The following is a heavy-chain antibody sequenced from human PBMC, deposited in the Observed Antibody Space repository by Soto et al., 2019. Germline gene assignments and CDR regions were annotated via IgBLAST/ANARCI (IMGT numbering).Heavy chain of an antibody. CDR3: AHNRAMDFWSGPTMDV. J-gene: IGHJ6*02. D-gene: IGHD3-3*01. CDR1: GFSLSTSGVV. Sequence: SGPTLVNPTQTLTLTCTFSGFSLSTSGVVVGWIRQPPGKALEWLALIYWNDDKRYSPSLKSRLTITKDTSKNQVVLTMTNMDPVDTATYYCAHNRAMDFWSGPTMDVGGQGTTVTVSS. CDR2: IYWNDDK. V-gene: IGHV2-5*01.